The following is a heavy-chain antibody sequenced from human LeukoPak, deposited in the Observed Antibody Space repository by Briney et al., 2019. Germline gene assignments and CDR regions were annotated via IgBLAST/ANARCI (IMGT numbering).Heavy chain of an antibody. Sequence: SETLSLTCAVYGGSFSGYYWRWIRQPPGKGLEWIGEINHSGSTNYNPSLKSRVTISVDTSKNQFSLKLSSVTAADTAVYYCARVGYYGSGSYRPSRYYFDYWGQGTLVTVSS. V-gene: IGHV4-34*01. J-gene: IGHJ4*02. CDR1: GGSFSGYY. CDR3: ARVGYYGSGSYRPSRYYFDY. CDR2: INHSGST. D-gene: IGHD3-10*01.